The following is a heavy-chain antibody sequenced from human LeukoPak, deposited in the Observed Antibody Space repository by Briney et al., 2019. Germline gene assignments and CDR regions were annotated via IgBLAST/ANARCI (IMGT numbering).Heavy chain of an antibody. Sequence: GGSLRLSCAASGFTFSSYWMSWVRQPPGKGLEWVANIKQDGSEKYYVDSVKGRFTISRDNAKNSLYLQMNSLRAEDTAVYYCARSGHNWNYDYWGQGTLVTVSS. CDR3: ARSGHNWNYDY. CDR1: GFTFSSYW. V-gene: IGHV3-7*01. CDR2: IKQDGSEK. J-gene: IGHJ4*02. D-gene: IGHD1-7*01.